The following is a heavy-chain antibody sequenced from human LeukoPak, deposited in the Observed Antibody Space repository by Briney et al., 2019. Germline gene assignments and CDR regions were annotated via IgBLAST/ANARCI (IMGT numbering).Heavy chain of an antibody. D-gene: IGHD1-26*01. CDR1: GFTFDDYA. Sequence: PGGSLRLSCAASGFTFDDYAMHWVRQGPGKGLEWVSGISWNSGNIGYADSVKGRFTISRDNTENYLYLQMNSLRAEDTALYYCAKGSGGYYDAFDLWGQGTMVTVSS. CDR2: ISWNSGNI. V-gene: IGHV3-9*01. J-gene: IGHJ3*01. CDR3: AKGSGGYYDAFDL.